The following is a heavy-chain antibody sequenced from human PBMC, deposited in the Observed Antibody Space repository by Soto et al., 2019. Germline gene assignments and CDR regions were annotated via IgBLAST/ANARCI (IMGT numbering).Heavy chain of an antibody. CDR2: INSDGTGT. CDR3: ARDPRYCSSTSCYLPYYYYYGMDV. CDR1: GFTFSSYW. V-gene: IGHV3-74*01. J-gene: IGHJ6*02. Sequence: PGGSLRLSCAASGFTFSSYWMHWVRQGPGKGLVWVSRINSDGTGTSYADSLKGRFTISRDNAKNTLYLQMNSLRAEDTAVYYCARDPRYCSSTSCYLPYYYYYGMDVWGQGTTVTVSS. D-gene: IGHD2-2*01.